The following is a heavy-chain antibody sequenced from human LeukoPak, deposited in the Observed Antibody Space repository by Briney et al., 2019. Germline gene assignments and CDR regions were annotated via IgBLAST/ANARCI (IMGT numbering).Heavy chain of an antibody. CDR1: GYTFTSYW. CDR3: ARRDYYDSSQYFDY. J-gene: IGHJ4*02. V-gene: IGHV5-51*01. CDR2: ISPGDSKT. D-gene: IGHD3-22*01. Sequence: GESLKISCKGSGYTFTSYWIGWVRQMPGKGLEWMGIISPGDSKTRYSPSFQGQVTISADKSISTAYLQWSGLKASDTAMYYCARRDYYDSSQYFDYWGQGTLVTVSS.